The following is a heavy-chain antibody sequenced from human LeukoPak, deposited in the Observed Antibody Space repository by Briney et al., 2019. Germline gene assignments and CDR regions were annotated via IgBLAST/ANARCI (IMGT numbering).Heavy chain of an antibody. CDR2: INSDGSTT. CDR1: GFTFSSYW. D-gene: IGHD2-2*01. V-gene: IGHV3-74*01. Sequence: GGSLRLSCAASGFTFSSYWTYWVRQAPGKGLVWVSRINSDGSTTSYADSVKGRFTISRDNAQNTLYLQMNSLRAEDTAVYYCTKDDDSTSYYFDYWGQGTLVTVSS. CDR3: TKDDDSTSYYFDY. J-gene: IGHJ4*02.